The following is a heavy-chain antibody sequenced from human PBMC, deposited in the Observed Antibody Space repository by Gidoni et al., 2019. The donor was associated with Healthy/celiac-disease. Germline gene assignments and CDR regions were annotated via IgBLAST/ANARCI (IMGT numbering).Heavy chain of an antibody. J-gene: IGHJ6*02. D-gene: IGHD3-22*01. CDR1: GFTFSSYA. V-gene: IGHV3-23*01. CDR2: SSGSGGST. CDR3: AKRRYYYDSSGYFGPKYYYYGMDV. Sequence: EVQLLESGGGLVQPGGSLRLSCAASGFTFSSYAMSWVRQAPGKGLEWVSASSGSGGSTYYADSVKGRFTISRDNSKNTLYLQMNSLRAEDTAVYYCAKRRYYYDSSGYFGPKYYYYGMDVWGQGTTVTVSS.